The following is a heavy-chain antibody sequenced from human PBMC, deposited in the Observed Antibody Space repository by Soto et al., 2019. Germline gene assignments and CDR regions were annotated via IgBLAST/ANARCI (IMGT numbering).Heavy chain of an antibody. V-gene: IGHV1-69*13. Sequence: SEEVSCRASGGAFRRYSISWVREAPGQGREWMGGIIPFFDTPNYAQKFQGRVTITADASTTTAYMELSSLRSEDTAIYYCARDLDYYDSSGYSSGPFDYWGQGTLVTVSS. CDR3: ARDLDYYDSSGYSSGPFDY. CDR2: IIPFFDTP. CDR1: GGAFRRYS. J-gene: IGHJ4*02. D-gene: IGHD3-22*01.